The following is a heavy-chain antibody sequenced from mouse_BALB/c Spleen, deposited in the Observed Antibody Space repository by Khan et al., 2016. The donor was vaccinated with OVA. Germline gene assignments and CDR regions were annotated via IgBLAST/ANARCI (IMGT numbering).Heavy chain of an antibody. CDR2: INPFNDGT. Sequence: VQLKQSGPELVKPGTSVKMSCKASGYTFTSYVMHWVQQKPGQGLEWIGYINPFNDGTIYNEKFKGKATLTSDTSSSTAYMELSSLTSEDSAVYYGASYGSSPCCAKGYWGQGTSVTVSS. V-gene: IGHV1S136*01. J-gene: IGHJ4*01. CDR3: ASYGSSPCCAKGY. D-gene: IGHD1-1*01. CDR1: GYTFTSYV.